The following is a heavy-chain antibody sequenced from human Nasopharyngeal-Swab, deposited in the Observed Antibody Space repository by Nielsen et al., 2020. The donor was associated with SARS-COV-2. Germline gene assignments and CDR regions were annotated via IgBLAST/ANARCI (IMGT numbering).Heavy chain of an antibody. CDR2: ISGSGGST. CDR3: AKAVAPSSS. J-gene: IGHJ5*02. D-gene: IGHD6-6*01. CDR1: GFTFSSYA. Sequence: GESLKISCAASGFTFSSYAMSWVRQAPGKGLEWVSAISGSGGSTYYADSVKGRFTISRDNPKNTLYLQMNSLRAEDTAVYYCAKAVAPSSSWGQGTLVTVSS. V-gene: IGHV3-23*01.